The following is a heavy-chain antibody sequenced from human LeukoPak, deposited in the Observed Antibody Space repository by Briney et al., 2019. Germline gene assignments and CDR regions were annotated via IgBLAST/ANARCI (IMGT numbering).Heavy chain of an antibody. V-gene: IGHV3-74*01. CDR2: INSDGSST. D-gene: IGHD6-19*01. J-gene: IGHJ4*02. Sequence: GGSLRLSCAASGFTFSSYWMHWVRQAPGKGLVWVSRINSDGSSTSYADSVKGRFTISRDNAKNSLYLQMNSLRAEDTAVYYCARVYSSGWLSFDYWGQGTLVTVSS. CDR3: ARVYSSGWLSFDY. CDR1: GFTFSSYW.